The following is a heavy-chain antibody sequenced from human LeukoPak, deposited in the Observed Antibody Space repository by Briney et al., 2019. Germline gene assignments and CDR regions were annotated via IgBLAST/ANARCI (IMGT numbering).Heavy chain of an antibody. D-gene: IGHD6-6*01. V-gene: IGHV3-23*01. CDR2: ISGSGGST. Sequence: GGSLRLSCAASGFTFSSYAMSWVRQAPGEGLEWVSAISGSGGSTYYADSVKGRFTISRDNSKNTLYLQMNSLRAEDTAVYYCAKSGQLVGYYYGMDVWGQGTTVTVSS. CDR3: AKSGQLVGYYYGMDV. J-gene: IGHJ6*02. CDR1: GFTFSSYA.